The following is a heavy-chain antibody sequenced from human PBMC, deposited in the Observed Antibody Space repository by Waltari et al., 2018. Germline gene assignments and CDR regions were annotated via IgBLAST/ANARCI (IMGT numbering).Heavy chain of an antibody. V-gene: IGHV3-48*04. J-gene: IGHJ4*02. CDR1: GFTFSSYS. CDR2: IRSSSSTI. D-gene: IGHD3-3*01. Sequence: EVQLVESGGGLVQPGGSLRLSCAASGFTFSSYSMNWVRPAPGKGLEWVSYIRSSSSTIYYADSVKGRFTISRDNAKNSLYLQMNSLRAEDTAVYYCARGPPQEEWLLNDYWGQGTLVTVSS. CDR3: ARGPPQEEWLLNDY.